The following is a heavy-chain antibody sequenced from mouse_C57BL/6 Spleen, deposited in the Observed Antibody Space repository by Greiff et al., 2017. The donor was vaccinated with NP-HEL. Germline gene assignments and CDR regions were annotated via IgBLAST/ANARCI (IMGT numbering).Heavy chain of an antibody. D-gene: IGHD1-1*01. CDR1: GYTFTSYW. Sequence: QVQLQQSGAELVMPGASVKLSCKASGYTFTSYWMHWVKQRPGQGLEWIGEIDPSDSYTNYNQKFKGKSTLTVDKSSSTAYMQLSSLTSEDSAVYYCARRGSLLDYYAMDYWGQGTSVTVSS. CDR3: ARRGSLLDYYAMDY. J-gene: IGHJ4*01. V-gene: IGHV1-69*01. CDR2: IDPSDSYT.